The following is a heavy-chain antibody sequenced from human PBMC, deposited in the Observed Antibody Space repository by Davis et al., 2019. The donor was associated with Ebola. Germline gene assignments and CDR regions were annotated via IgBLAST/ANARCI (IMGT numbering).Heavy chain of an antibody. D-gene: IGHD5-18*01. CDR3: ARGDTYIQLWVTPDY. Sequence: GESLKISCAASGFTFSTYAMHWVRQAPGKGLEWVAVMSHDGSNIYYADFVKGRFTTSRDNSRNTLYLQVNSLRAEDTAVYYCARGDTYIQLWVTPDYWGQGTLVSVSS. CDR1: GFTFSTYA. CDR2: MSHDGSNI. V-gene: IGHV3-30*04. J-gene: IGHJ4*02.